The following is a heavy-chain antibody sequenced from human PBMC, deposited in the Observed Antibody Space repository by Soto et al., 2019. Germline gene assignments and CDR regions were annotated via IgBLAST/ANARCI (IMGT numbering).Heavy chain of an antibody. V-gene: IGHV3-21*01. CDR2: ISSSSSYI. CDR1: GFTFSSYT. D-gene: IGHD1-1*01. CDR3: ARILTIETTRGSYCDY. Sequence: EVQLVESGGGLVKPGGSLRLSCAASGFTFSSYTMNWGRQAPGKGLEWGSSISSSSSYIYYADAVKGRFTISRDNAKNSLYLQMNGLRADDTAVYYCARILTIETTRGSYCDYWGQGTLVTVSS. J-gene: IGHJ4*02.